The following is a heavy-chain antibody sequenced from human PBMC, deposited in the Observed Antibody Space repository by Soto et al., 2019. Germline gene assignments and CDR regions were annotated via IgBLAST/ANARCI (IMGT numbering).Heavy chain of an antibody. J-gene: IGHJ4*02. CDR3: AAAPRF. D-gene: IGHD2-15*01. CDR1: GGSISGYY. Sequence: SETLSLTCSVSGGSISGYYWSWIRQTPEKGLEWIGYIYYSGSTNYNPSLKSRVTILIDMSKNQFSLEVTSVTAADTAVYYCAAAPRFWGQGILVPVSS. CDR2: IYYSGST. V-gene: IGHV4-59*01.